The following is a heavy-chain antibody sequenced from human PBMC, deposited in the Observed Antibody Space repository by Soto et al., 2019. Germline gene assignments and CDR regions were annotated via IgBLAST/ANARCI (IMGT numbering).Heavy chain of an antibody. V-gene: IGHV3-7*01. J-gene: IGHJ4*02. D-gene: IGHD5-12*01. CDR2: IKQDGTEK. CDR1: GFTFSNYW. CDR3: ASVAI. Sequence: EVQLVESGGGLVQPGGSLRLSCAASGFTFSNYWMSWVRQAPGKGEWVANIKQDGTEKNYVDSVRGRFTISRDNAKNSLDLQMNSLTAEDTAVYYCASVAIWGQGTLVTVSS.